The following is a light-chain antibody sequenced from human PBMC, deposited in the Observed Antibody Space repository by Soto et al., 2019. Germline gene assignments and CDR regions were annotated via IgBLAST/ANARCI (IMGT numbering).Light chain of an antibody. V-gene: IGKV1-5*03. CDR1: QTISSW. CDR3: QQYNSYSWT. J-gene: IGKJ1*01. CDR2: KAS. Sequence: DIQMTQPPSTLSGSVGDRVTITCRASQTISSWLAWYQQKPGKAPKLLIYKASTLKSGVPSRFSGSGSGTDFTLTISSLQPEDFATYYCQQYNSYSWTFGQGTKV.